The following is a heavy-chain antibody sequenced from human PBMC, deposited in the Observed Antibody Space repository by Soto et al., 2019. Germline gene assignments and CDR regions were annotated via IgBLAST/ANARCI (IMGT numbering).Heavy chain of an antibody. V-gene: IGHV1-69*01. Sequence: QVQLVQSGAEVKKPGSSVKVSCKASGGTFSSYAISWVRQAPGQGLEWMGGIIPIFGTANYAQKFQGRVTITADEYTSTAYMELSSLRSEDTAVYYCARSVSFRYQLLKRGMDVWGQGTTVTVSS. CDR3: ARSVSFRYQLLKRGMDV. CDR2: IIPIFGTA. CDR1: GGTFSSYA. J-gene: IGHJ6*02. D-gene: IGHD1-7*01.